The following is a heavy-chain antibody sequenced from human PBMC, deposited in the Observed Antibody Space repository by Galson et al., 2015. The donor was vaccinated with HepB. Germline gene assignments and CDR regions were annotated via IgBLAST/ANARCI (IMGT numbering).Heavy chain of an antibody. CDR3: TRGPRIQLERVDY. D-gene: IGHD1-1*01. Sequence: SLRLSCAASGFAFRNDGMHWVRQAPGKGLEWVAVIWYDDGSHKVYADSVKGRFTISRDNSKNTLYLEMNSLRVEDTAVYYCTRGPRIQLERVDYWGQGTLVTGSS. CDR2: IWYDDGSHK. V-gene: IGHV3-33*01. CDR1: GFAFRNDG. J-gene: IGHJ4*02.